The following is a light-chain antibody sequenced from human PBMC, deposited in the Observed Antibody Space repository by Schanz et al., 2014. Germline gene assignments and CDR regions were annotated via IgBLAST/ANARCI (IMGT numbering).Light chain of an antibody. Sequence: QSALTQPASVSGSPGQSITISCTGTSSDIGSYNLVSWYQQHPDKAPKLMIYEGSKRPSGVSNRFSGSKSGNTASLTISGLQAEDEADYYCSSYTSSSTDRVFGTGTKLTVL. CDR2: EGS. J-gene: IGLJ1*01. CDR1: SSDIGSYNL. V-gene: IGLV2-14*02. CDR3: SSYTSSSTDRV.